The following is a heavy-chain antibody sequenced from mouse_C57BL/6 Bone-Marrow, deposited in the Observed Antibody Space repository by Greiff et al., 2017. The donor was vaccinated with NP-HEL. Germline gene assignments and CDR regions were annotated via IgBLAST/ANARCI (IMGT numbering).Heavy chain of an antibody. V-gene: IGHV1-81*01. CDR1: GYTFTSYG. D-gene: IGHD3-2*02. CDR3: ARRQLRAMDY. CDR2: IYPRSGNT. Sequence: VNLVESGAELARPGASVKLSCKASGYTFTSYGISWVKQRTGQGLEWIGEIYPRSGNTYYNEKFKGKATLTADKSSSTAYMELRSLTSEDSAVYFCARRQLRAMDYWGQGTSVTVSS. J-gene: IGHJ4*01.